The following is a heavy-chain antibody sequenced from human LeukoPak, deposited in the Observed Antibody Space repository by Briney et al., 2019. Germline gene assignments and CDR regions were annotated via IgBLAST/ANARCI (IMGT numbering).Heavy chain of an antibody. Sequence: PGGSLRLSCAASGLTLANYWMTWVRQLPGMGLEWVATIKPDGSDKFYVDSVKGRFTISRDNAKNSLYLQMNSLRAEDTALYYCARDRDITMVRGVEGYWGQGTLVTVSS. D-gene: IGHD3-10*01. V-gene: IGHV3-7*03. CDR3: ARDRDITMVRGVEGY. CDR2: IKPDGSDK. J-gene: IGHJ4*02. CDR1: GLTLANYW.